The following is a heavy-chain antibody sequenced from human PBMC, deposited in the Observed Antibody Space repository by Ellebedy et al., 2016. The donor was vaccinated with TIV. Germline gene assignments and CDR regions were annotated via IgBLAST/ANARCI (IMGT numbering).Heavy chain of an antibody. J-gene: IGHJ1*01. CDR3: ARGAGGNHRAEYFQH. Sequence: SVKVSXKASGGTFSSYAISWVRQAPGQGLEWMGGIIPIFGTANYAQKFQGRVTITADESTSTAYMELSSLRSEDTAVYYCARGAGGNHRAEYFQHWGQGTLVTVSS. D-gene: IGHD4-23*01. CDR2: IIPIFGTA. V-gene: IGHV1-69*13. CDR1: GGTFSSYA.